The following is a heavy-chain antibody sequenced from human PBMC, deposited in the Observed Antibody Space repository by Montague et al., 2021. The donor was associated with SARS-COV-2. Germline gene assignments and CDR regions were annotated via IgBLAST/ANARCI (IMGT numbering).Heavy chain of an antibody. CDR1: GGSFSSGDSY. D-gene: IGHD6-13*01. CDR2: LHYAGSA. CDR3: VATYNGNWYYFDY. V-gene: IGHV4-39*01. Sequence: SETLSLTCSVSGGSFSSGDSYWGWLRQAPGKGLEWIGYLHYAGSAYYNPSLRSRVTISADTTKNQFSLKLNSVTAADTAVYYCVATYNGNWYYFDYWGRGTLVTVSS. J-gene: IGHJ4*02.